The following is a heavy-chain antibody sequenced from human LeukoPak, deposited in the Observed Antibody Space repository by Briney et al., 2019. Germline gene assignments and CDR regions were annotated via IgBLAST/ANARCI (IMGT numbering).Heavy chain of an antibody. CDR3: YSMGY. Sequence: SETLSLTCTVSGGSISRSTTYYWAWVRQPPGRGLEWIASIHYSGSTYYNPSLTSRATIAVHTRNNEFSLRLSTVTAADTAMYYCYSMGYWGQGTLVTVSS. J-gene: IGHJ4*02. V-gene: IGHV4-39*01. D-gene: IGHD2-15*01. CDR2: IHYSGST. CDR1: GGSISRSTTYY.